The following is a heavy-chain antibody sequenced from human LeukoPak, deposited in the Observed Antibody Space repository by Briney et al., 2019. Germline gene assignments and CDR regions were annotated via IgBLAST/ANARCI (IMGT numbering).Heavy chain of an antibody. J-gene: IGHJ5*02. D-gene: IGHD2-15*01. CDR2: INHSGST. V-gene: IGHV4-34*01. Sequence: SETLSLTCAVYGGSFSGYYWSWIRQPPGKGLEWIGEINHSGSTNYNPSLKSRVTISVDTSKNQFSLKLSSVTAADTAVYYCARVNICSGGSCYPNWFDPWGQGTLVTVSS. CDR3: ARVNICSGGSCYPNWFDP. CDR1: GGSFSGYY.